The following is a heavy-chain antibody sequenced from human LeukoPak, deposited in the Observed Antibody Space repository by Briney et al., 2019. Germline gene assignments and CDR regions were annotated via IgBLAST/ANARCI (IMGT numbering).Heavy chain of an antibody. CDR3: AREYYYGSGVSSPGVFDP. J-gene: IGHJ5*02. CDR2: ISSSSSYI. V-gene: IGHV3-21*01. D-gene: IGHD3-10*01. Sequence: GGSLRLSCAASGFTFSSYSMNWVRQAPGKGLEWVSSISSSSSYIYYADSVKGRFTISRDNAKNSLYLQMNSLRAEDTAVYYCAREYYYGSGVSSPGVFDPWGQGTLVTVSS. CDR1: GFTFSSYS.